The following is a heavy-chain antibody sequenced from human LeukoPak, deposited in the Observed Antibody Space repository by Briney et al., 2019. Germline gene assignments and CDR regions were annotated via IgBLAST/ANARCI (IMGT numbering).Heavy chain of an antibody. J-gene: IGHJ4*02. CDR3: ASSLYDSSGYLSGLDY. V-gene: IGHV3-21*01. Sequence: GGSLRLSCAASGFTFSSYSMNWVRQAPGKGLEWVSSISSSSSYIYYADSVKGRFTISRDNAKNSLYLQMNSLRAEDTAVYYCASSLYDSSGYLSGLDYWGQGTLVTVSS. D-gene: IGHD3-22*01. CDR1: GFTFSSYS. CDR2: ISSSSSYI.